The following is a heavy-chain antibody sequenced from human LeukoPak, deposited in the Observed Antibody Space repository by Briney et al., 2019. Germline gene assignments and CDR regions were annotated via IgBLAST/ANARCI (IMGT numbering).Heavy chain of an antibody. CDR2: IRYDGSNK. Sequence: GGSLRLSCTASGFTFGDYAMSFVRQAPGKGLEWVAFIRYDGSNKYYADSVKGRFTISRDNSKNTLYLQMNSLRAEDTAVYYCAKDHDYSKTDAFDIWGQGTMVTVSS. CDR1: GFTFGDYA. CDR3: AKDHDYSKTDAFDI. J-gene: IGHJ3*02. D-gene: IGHD4-11*01. V-gene: IGHV3-30*02.